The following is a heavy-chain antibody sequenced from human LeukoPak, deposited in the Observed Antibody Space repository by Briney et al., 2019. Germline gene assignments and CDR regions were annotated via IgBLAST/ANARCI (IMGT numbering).Heavy chain of an antibody. D-gene: IGHD3-16*01. J-gene: IGHJ6*02. CDR3: ARVRGGRSWYYYGMDV. CDR2: ISYDGDNE. CDR1: GFTFSNFA. Sequence: GGSLRLCCAASGFTFSNFAMHWVRQAPGKGLEWVAVISYDGDNEYYADSVKGQFTISRDNSKDRLYLQMNSLRPEDTAMYYCARVRGGRSWYYYGMDVWGRGTTVTVSS. V-gene: IGHV3-30-3*01.